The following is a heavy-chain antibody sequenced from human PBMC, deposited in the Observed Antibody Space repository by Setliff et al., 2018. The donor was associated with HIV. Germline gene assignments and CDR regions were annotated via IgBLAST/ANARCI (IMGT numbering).Heavy chain of an antibody. V-gene: IGHV4-59*11. D-gene: IGHD3-10*01. CDR2: IYYSGST. J-gene: IGHJ3*02. Sequence: PSETLSLTCAVSGVSISSQYWSWIRQPPGKGLEWIGYIYYSGSTSYNPSLKSRVTISADTSKNHFSLKLNSVSAADTAVYYCARVRLTATRTRGAFDIWGHGTMVTVSS. CDR1: GVSISSQY. CDR3: ARVRLTATRTRGAFDI.